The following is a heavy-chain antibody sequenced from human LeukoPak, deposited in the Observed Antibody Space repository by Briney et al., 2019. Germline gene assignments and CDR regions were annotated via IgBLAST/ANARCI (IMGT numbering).Heavy chain of an antibody. V-gene: IGHV1-8*01. CDR3: ARIYYRRSDYHYYYMDG. CDR2: MNPNSGNT. CDR1: GYTFTSYD. D-gene: IGHD3-10*01. J-gene: IGHJ6*03. Sequence: GASVKVSCKASGYTFTSYDINWVRQAPGQGREWVGWMNPNSGNTGSAQKVQGRITITMNTSISTAYMELSRLRSEDTAVYYCARIYYRRSDYHYYYMDGWGEGTTVTVSS.